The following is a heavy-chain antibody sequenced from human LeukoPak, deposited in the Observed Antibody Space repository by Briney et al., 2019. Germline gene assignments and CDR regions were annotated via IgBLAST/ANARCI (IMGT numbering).Heavy chain of an antibody. Sequence: SETLSLTCTVSGGSISSSSYYWGWIRQPPGKGLEWIGRIYYSGSTYYNPSLKSRVTISVDTSKNQFSLKLSSVTAADTAVYYCARDGSGYSYGYVDYWGQGTLVTVSS. V-gene: IGHV4-39*07. CDR1: GGSISSSSYY. D-gene: IGHD5-18*01. J-gene: IGHJ4*02. CDR3: ARDGSGYSYGYVDY. CDR2: IYYSGST.